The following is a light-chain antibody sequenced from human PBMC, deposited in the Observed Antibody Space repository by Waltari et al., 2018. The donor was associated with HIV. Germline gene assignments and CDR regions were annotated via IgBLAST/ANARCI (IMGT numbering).Light chain of an antibody. CDR3: QSADSSGTWV. Sequence: SYELTQPPSVSVSPGQTARITCPGDALPKQYAYWYHQKPGQAPVLVIYKDTERPSGIPERFSGSSSGTTATLTISGVQAEDEADYYCQSADSSGTWVFGGGTKLTVL. J-gene: IGLJ3*02. V-gene: IGLV3-25*03. CDR1: ALPKQY. CDR2: KDT.